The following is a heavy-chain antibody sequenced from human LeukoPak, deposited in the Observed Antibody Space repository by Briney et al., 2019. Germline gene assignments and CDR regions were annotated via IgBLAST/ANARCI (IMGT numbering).Heavy chain of an antibody. D-gene: IGHD3-3*01. J-gene: IGHJ6*02. V-gene: IGHV4-59*11. CDR3: ARGYDFRDGHYYYAMDV. Sequence: SETLSLTCTVSGDSISNHYWNWIRQPPGKGLEWVGYIYYSGSTIYNPSLKSRVTISVDRSKSQFSLKLSSVTAADTAVYYCARGYDFRDGHYYYAMDVWGQGTTVTVSS. CDR1: GDSISNHY. CDR2: IYYSGST.